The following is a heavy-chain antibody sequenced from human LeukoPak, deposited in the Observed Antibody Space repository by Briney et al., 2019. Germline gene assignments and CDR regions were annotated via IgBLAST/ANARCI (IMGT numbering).Heavy chain of an antibody. D-gene: IGHD2-2*02. CDR3: AGDLGRLPAAIGWFDP. J-gene: IGHJ5*02. V-gene: IGHV4-4*07. CDR1: GSSISSYY. CDR2: IYTSGST. Sequence: PSETLSLTCTVSGSSISSYYWSWIRQPPGKGLEWIGRIYTSGSTNYNPSLKSRVTMSVDTSKNQFSLKLSSVTAADTAVYYCAGDLGRLPAAIGWFDPWGQGTLVTVSS.